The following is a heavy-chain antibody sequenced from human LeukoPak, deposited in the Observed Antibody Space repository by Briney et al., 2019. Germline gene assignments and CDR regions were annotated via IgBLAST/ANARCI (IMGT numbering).Heavy chain of an antibody. V-gene: IGHV3-15*04. CDR2: IESTAVGGTA. J-gene: IGHJ3*02. CDR1: GFTFTNAW. CDR3: TTDFDM. Sequence: GGSLRVSCSASGFTFTNAWMSWVRQAPGKGLEWVGRIESTAVGGTADYAAPVRGRFTISRDDSKNTLYLQMNSLKIEDTGVYYCTTDFDMWGQGTMVTVSS.